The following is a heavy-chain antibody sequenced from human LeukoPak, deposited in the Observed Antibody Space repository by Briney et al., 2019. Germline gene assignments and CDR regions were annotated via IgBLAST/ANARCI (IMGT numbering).Heavy chain of an antibody. D-gene: IGHD2-2*01. Sequence: GGSLRLSCAASGFTFSSYAMSWVRQAPGKGLEWVSAISGSGGNTYYADSVKGRFTVSRDNSKNTLYLQMNSLRAEDTAVYYCAKAAVVPAAKDTYYYYGMDVWGQGTTVTVSS. CDR2: ISGSGGNT. V-gene: IGHV3-23*01. CDR1: GFTFSSYA. CDR3: AKAAVVPAAKDTYYYYGMDV. J-gene: IGHJ6*02.